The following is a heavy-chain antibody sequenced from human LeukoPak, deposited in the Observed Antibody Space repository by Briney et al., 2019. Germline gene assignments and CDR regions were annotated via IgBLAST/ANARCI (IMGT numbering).Heavy chain of an antibody. J-gene: IGHJ4*02. CDR2: LYFGGYT. D-gene: IGHD3-22*01. V-gene: IGHV4-39*01. Sequence: SETLSLTCNVSGASIAGSSDYWGWLRQSPGKGLEWFGSLYFGGYTYYYAPLKSRVTISADSPKNQFTLKLNSVTAAETAVYYCVSLFVDSTGRSDWGQGALVTVSS. CDR1: GASIAGSSDY. CDR3: VSLFVDSTGRSD.